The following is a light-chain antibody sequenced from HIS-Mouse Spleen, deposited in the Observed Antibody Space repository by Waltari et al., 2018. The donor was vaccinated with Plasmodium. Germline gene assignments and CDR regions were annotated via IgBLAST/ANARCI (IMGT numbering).Light chain of an antibody. V-gene: IGLV3-10*01. CDR3: YSTDSSGNHRV. J-gene: IGLJ3*02. CDR2: EDS. Sequence: SYELTQPPSVSVSPGQTARITCSGGALPKKYAYWYQQKSGQAPVLVIYEDSKRPTGRPERCSGSSSGTMATLTISGAQVEDEADYYCYSTDSSGNHRVFGGGTKLTVL. CDR1: ALPKKY.